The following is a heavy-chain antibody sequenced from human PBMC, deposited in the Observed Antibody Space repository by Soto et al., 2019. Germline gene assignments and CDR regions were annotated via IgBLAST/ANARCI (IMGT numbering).Heavy chain of an antibody. CDR3: ARGGLQITTHFDY. V-gene: IGHV3-21*01. Sequence: EVQLIESGGDLVKPGGSLRLSCIDSGFMFSSYSMAWVRQAPGKGLEWVSSISSSSTYIYYADSVKGRFTISRDNAKNSLYLQMNSLRAEDSAVYYCARGGLQITTHFDYWGQGTLVTVSS. J-gene: IGHJ4*02. CDR2: ISSSSTYI. D-gene: IGHD4-4*01. CDR1: GFMFSSYS.